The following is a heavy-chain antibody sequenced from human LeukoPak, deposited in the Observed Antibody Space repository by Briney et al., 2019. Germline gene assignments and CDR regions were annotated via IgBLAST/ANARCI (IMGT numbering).Heavy chain of an antibody. J-gene: IGHJ3*02. CDR3: ARGCGYSYGPDAFDI. D-gene: IGHD5-18*01. Sequence: SETLSLTCAVYGGSFSGYYWSWIRQPPGKGLEWIGEINHSGSTNYNPSLKSRVTISVDTSKNQFSLKLSSVTAADTAVYYCARGCGYSYGPDAFDIWGQGTMVIVSS. V-gene: IGHV4-34*01. CDR2: INHSGST. CDR1: GGSFSGYY.